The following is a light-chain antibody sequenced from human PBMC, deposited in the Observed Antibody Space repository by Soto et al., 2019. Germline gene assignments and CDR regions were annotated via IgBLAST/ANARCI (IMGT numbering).Light chain of an antibody. CDR3: QQYSYFAT. CDR2: KAS. Sequence: DIQMTQSPSTLSASVGDRVTINCRASQSISSWLTWYQQKAGQAPKLLIYKASIVESGVPSRFSGSGSGTEFTLTISSLQPDDSATYYCQQYSYFATFGQGTRVEVK. J-gene: IGKJ1*01. V-gene: IGKV1-5*03. CDR1: QSISSW.